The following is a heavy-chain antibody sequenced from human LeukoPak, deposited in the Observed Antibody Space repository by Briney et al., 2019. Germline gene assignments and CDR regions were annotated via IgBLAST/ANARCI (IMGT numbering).Heavy chain of an antibody. CDR2: ISSSSSYI. D-gene: IGHD2-15*01. V-gene: IGHV3-21*01. Sequence: PGGSLRLSCAASGFTFSSYSMNWVRQAPGKGLEWVSSISSSSSYIYYADSVKGRFTISRDNAKNSLYLQMNSLRAEDTAVYYCARRPDVVVVAFAGDNWFAPWGQGTLVTVPS. J-gene: IGHJ5*02. CDR3: ARRPDVVVVAFAGDNWFAP. CDR1: GFTFSSYS.